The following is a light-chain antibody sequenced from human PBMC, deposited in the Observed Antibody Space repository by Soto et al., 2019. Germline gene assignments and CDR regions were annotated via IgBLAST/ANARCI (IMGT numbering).Light chain of an antibody. Sequence: EIVLTQSPGTLSLSPGERATLSCRASQSVNRSYLVWYQQRPGQAPRLLIYGASSRATGIPDRFSGSASGAEFTLTISRLEPEDFAVYYCQQVGSSPITFGQGTRLEIK. CDR1: QSVNRSY. J-gene: IGKJ5*01. CDR3: QQVGSSPIT. CDR2: GAS. V-gene: IGKV3-20*01.